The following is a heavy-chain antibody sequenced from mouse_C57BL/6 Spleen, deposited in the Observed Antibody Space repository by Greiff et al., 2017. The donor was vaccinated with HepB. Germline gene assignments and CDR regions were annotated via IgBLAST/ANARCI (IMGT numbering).Heavy chain of an antibody. CDR2: IYPYNGVS. Sequence: EVQLQQSGPELVKPGASVKISCKASGYSFAGYYMHWVKQSHGNILDWIGYIYPYNGVSSYNQQFKGKATLTVDKSSSTAYMELRSLTSEYSAVYYCASDLYGNYFSWFAYWGQETLVTVSA. V-gene: IGHV1-31*01. D-gene: IGHD2-1*01. CDR3: ASDLYGNYFSWFAY. J-gene: IGHJ3*01. CDR1: GYSFAGYY.